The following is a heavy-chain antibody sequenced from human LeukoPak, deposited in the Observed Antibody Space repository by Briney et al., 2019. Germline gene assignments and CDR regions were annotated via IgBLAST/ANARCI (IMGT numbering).Heavy chain of an antibody. CDR1: GFPFSSYA. D-gene: IGHD2-21*01. CDR3: ARNIPVTRWGY. CDR2: ISYDGSNK. J-gene: IGHJ4*02. V-gene: IGHV3-30-3*01. Sequence: RSGGSLRLSCAASGFPFSSYAMHWVRQAPAKGLEWVAVISYDGSNKYYADSVKGRFTISRDNSKNTLYLQMNSLRAEDMAVYYCARNIPVTRWGYWGRGTLVTVSS.